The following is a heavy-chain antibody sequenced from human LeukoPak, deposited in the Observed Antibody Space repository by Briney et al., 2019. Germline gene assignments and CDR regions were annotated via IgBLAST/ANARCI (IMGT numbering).Heavy chain of an antibody. CDR3: ARGSNIVVVTATHSPYFDY. J-gene: IGHJ4*02. CDR2: INHSGST. Sequence: KPSETLSLTCAVYGGSFSGYYWSWIRQPPGKGLEWIGEINHSGSTNYNPSLKSRVTISVDTSKNQFSLKLSSVTAADTAVHYCARGSNIVVVTATHSPYFDYWGQGTLVTVSS. D-gene: IGHD2-21*02. V-gene: IGHV4-34*01. CDR1: GGSFSGYY.